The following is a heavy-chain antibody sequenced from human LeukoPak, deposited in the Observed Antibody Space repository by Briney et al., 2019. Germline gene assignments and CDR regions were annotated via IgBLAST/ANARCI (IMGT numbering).Heavy chain of an antibody. CDR2: INTDGSST. J-gene: IGHJ3*02. Sequence: TGGSLRLSCAASGFTFSSYWMHWVRQAPGKGLVWVSRINTDGSSTSYADSVKGRFTISRDNAKNTLYLQMNSLRAEDTAVYYCASEALSYAFDIWGQGTMVTVSS. CDR1: GFTFSSYW. D-gene: IGHD2/OR15-2a*01. CDR3: ASEALSYAFDI. V-gene: IGHV3-74*01.